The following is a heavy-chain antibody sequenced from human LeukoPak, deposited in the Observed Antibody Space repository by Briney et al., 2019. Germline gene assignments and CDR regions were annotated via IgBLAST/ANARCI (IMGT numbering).Heavy chain of an antibody. CDR1: GYTFTGYY. J-gene: IGHJ4*02. CDR3: AASSGYYSFDY. Sequence: EASVKVSCKASGYTFTGYYMHWVRQARGQGLAWMGIINPSGGSTSYAQKFQGRVTMTRDTSTSTVYMELSSLRSEDTAVYYCAASSGYYSFDYWGQGTLVTVSS. D-gene: IGHD3-22*01. CDR2: INPSGGST. V-gene: IGHV1-46*01.